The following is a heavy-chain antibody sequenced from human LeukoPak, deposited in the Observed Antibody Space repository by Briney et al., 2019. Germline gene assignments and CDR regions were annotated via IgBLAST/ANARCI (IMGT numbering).Heavy chain of an antibody. Sequence: GGSLRLSCAASGFTFSSYSMNWVRQAPGKGLEWVSAINGGGGSTYYAGSVKGRFTISRDNSKNTLYLQMNSLGAEDTAVYYCARVQGAYCSGGSCYAHDAFDIWGQGTMVTVSS. CDR2: INGGGGST. V-gene: IGHV3-NL1*01. D-gene: IGHD2-15*01. CDR3: ARVQGAYCSGGSCYAHDAFDI. CDR1: GFTFSSYS. J-gene: IGHJ3*02.